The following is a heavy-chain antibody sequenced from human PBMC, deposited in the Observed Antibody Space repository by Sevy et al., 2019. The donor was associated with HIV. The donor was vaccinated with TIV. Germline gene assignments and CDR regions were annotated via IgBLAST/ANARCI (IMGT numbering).Heavy chain of an antibody. CDR2: ISGSGGST. Sequence: GGSLRLSCAASGTIFGSYVMTWVRQAPGKGLEWVSTISGSGGSTYYADSVKARFTISRDNSKNTVYLEMNSLRAEDTAVDYCAKEDYSGDEWGQGTLVTVSS. V-gene: IGHV3-23*01. CDR1: GTIFGSYV. J-gene: IGHJ4*02. D-gene: IGHD5-12*01. CDR3: AKEDYSGDE.